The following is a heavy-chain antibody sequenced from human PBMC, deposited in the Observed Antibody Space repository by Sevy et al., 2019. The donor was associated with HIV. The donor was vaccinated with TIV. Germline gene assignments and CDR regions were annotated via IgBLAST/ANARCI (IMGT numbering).Heavy chain of an antibody. Sequence: GGSLRLSCVASGFSLESYWMNWVRQAPGKPLEWVANIKEDDTVKYYVESVKGRFTISRDNGRNLVYLLMNNLKDEDTALYFCVRAIQSEGSFWGQGTRVTVSS. CDR3: VRAIQSEGSF. J-gene: IGHJ4*02. CDR2: IKEDDTVK. CDR1: GFSLESYW. V-gene: IGHV3-7*04. D-gene: IGHD2-21*01.